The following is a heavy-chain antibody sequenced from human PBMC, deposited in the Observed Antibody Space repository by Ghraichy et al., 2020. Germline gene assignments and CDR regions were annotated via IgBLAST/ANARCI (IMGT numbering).Heavy chain of an antibody. CDR1: GGTFSSYA. CDR3: ARDDSSSSWYLGFQSKTHYYYGMDV. D-gene: IGHD6-13*01. Sequence: SVKVSCKASGGTFSSYAISWVRQAPGQGLEWMGGIIPIFGTANYAQKFQGRVTITADESTSTAYMEMSSLRSEDTAVYYCARDDSSSSWYLGFQSKTHYYYGMDVWGQGTTVTVSS. V-gene: IGHV1-69*13. J-gene: IGHJ6*02. CDR2: IIPIFGTA.